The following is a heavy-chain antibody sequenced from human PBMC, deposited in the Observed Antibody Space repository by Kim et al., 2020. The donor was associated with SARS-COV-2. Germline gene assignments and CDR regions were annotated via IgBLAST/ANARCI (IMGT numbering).Heavy chain of an antibody. Sequence: ASVKVSCKVSGYTLTELSMHWVRQAPGKGLEWMGGFDPEDGETIYAQKFQGRVTMTEDTSTDTAYMELNSLRSEDTAVYYCATGRVAGPPAWFDPWGQGTLVTVSS. D-gene: IGHD2-15*01. V-gene: IGHV1-24*01. CDR2: FDPEDGET. CDR3: ATGRVAGPPAWFDP. J-gene: IGHJ5*02. CDR1: GYTLTELS.